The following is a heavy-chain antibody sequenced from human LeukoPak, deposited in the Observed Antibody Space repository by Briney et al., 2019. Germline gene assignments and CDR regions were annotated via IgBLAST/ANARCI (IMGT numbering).Heavy chain of an antibody. CDR1: GYTFTSYG. CDR2: VSAYIGNT. CDR3: ARDRGVVEPYYYYGMDV. D-gene: IGHD2-15*01. J-gene: IGHJ6*02. V-gene: IGHV1-18*01. Sequence: ASVKVSCKASGYTFTSYGIILVRQAPGHRREGMGGVSAYIGNTNYAQKLQGRVTMTTDTSTSTAYMELRSLRSDDTAVYYCARDRGVVEPYYYYGMDVWGQGTTVTVSS.